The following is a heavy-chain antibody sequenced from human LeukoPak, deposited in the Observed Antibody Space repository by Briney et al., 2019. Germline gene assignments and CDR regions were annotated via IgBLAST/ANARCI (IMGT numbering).Heavy chain of an antibody. Sequence: AAVKVSCKVSGDTLTELSMHWVRPAPGKGLEWRGGFDPEDGETIYAQKLQGRVTMTEDTSTDTAYMGLSSLRSEDTAVYYCPTHRVVVVAARSPRAVDAFDIWGQGTMVTVSS. CDR2: FDPEDGET. V-gene: IGHV1-24*01. CDR3: PTHRVVVVAARSPRAVDAFDI. CDR1: GDTLTELS. J-gene: IGHJ3*02. D-gene: IGHD2-15*01.